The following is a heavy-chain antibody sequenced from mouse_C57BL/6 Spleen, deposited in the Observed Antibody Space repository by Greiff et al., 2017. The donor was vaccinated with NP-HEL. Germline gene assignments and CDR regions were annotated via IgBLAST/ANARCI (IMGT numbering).Heavy chain of an antibody. V-gene: IGHV1-80*01. D-gene: IGHD1-1*01. J-gene: IGHJ3*01. CDR2: IYTGDGDT. CDR3: ARGSSSAGFAY. Sequence: QVQLKQSGAELVKPGASVKISCKASGYAFSSYWMNWVKQRPGKGLEWIGQIYTGDGDTTYNGKFKGKATLTADKSSRTAYMQLSSLTSEDSAVYFCARGSSSAGFAYWGQGTLVTVSA. CDR1: GYAFSSYW.